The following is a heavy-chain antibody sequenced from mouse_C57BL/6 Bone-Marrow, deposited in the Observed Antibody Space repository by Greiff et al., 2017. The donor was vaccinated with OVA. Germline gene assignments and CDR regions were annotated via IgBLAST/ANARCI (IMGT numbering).Heavy chain of an antibody. CDR2: IYPGDGDT. Sequence: VQLQQSGPELVKPGASVKISCKASGYAFSSSWMNWVKQRPGKGLEWIGRIYPGDGDTNYNGKFKGKATLTADKSSSTAYMQLSSLTSEVSAVYFCARDYGSGDYFDYWGQGTTLTVSS. J-gene: IGHJ2*01. CDR1: GYAFSSSW. V-gene: IGHV1-82*01. D-gene: IGHD1-1*01. CDR3: ARDYGSGDYFDY.